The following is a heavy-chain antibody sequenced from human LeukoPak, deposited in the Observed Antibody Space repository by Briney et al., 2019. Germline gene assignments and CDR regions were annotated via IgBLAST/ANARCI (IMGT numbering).Heavy chain of an antibody. J-gene: IGHJ4*02. D-gene: IGHD2-2*01. CDR1: GFTFRDYW. Sequence: GGSLRLSCAASGFTFRDYWMSWVRQAPGKGLEWVANIKQHGTEKYYVDSVKGRFTISRDNAKNSLFLQMNSLRAEDTAVYYCASALPADRFDYWGQGTLVTVPS. V-gene: IGHV3-7*01. CDR2: IKQHGTEK. CDR3: ASALPADRFDY.